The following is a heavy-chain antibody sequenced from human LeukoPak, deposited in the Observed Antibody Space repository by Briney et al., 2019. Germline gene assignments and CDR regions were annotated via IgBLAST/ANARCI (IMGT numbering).Heavy chain of an antibody. CDR3: ARRRFVRGPDVVNPFDY. CDR1: GGSISSTFYY. Sequence: SETLSLTCTVSGGSISSTFYYWGWIRQPPGKGLEWIGSINYSGSTYYNPSLKSRVTISVDTSKNQFSLKLGSVTAADTAVYYCARRRFVRGPDVVNPFDYWGQGTLVTVSS. J-gene: IGHJ4*02. V-gene: IGHV4-39*01. D-gene: IGHD2-8*01. CDR2: INYSGST.